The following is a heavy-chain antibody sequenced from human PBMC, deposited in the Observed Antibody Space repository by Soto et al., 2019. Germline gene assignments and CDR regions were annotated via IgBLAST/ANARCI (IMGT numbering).Heavy chain of an antibody. CDR1: GFTFSNYW. CDR2: IKNDGSGA. CDR3: TRGDGDYHDGNGYLGRH. J-gene: IGHJ4*02. D-gene: IGHD3-22*01. V-gene: IGHV3-74*01. Sequence: PGGSLRLSCVASGFTFSNYWMHWVRQPPGKGLEWVSRIKNDGSGAYYADSVKGRFTISRDNAKNTLYLQMNSLRAEDTAVYYCTRGDGDYHDGNGYLGRHWGQGTLVTVSS.